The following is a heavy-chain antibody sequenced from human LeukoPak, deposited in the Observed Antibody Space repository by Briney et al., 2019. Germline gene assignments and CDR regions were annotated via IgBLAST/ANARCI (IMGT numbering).Heavy chain of an antibody. CDR2: INPSRSST. J-gene: IGHJ1*01. V-gene: IGHV1-46*01. CDR3: ARAHYYYSIDYAGIEH. Sequence: ASVTVSCTASGYTFTSYFMHWVRQAPGQGIEWMGLINPSRSSTNYPQKFQRIVPMTTDTSTTTFYMELSTLRSEDTAVYYCARAHYYYSIDYAGIEHGGQGPLATVS. CDR1: GYTFTSYF. D-gene: IGHD3-22*01.